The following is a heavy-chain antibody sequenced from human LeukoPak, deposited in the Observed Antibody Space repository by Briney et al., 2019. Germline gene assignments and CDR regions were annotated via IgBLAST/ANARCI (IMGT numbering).Heavy chain of an antibody. V-gene: IGHV4-30-4*08. CDR3: ASKINSGYSYGLFDY. D-gene: IGHD5-18*01. CDR2: IYYSGST. Sequence: SSQTLSLTCTVSGGSISSGDYYWSWIRQPPGKGLEWIGYIYYSGSTYYNPSPKSRVTISVDTSKNQFSLKLSSVTAADTAVYYCASKINSGYSYGLFDYWGQGTLVTVSS. CDR1: GGSISSGDYY. J-gene: IGHJ4*02.